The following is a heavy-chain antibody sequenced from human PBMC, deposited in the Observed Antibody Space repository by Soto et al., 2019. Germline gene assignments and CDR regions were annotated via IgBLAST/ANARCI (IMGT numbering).Heavy chain of an antibody. D-gene: IGHD1-1*01. V-gene: IGHV4-4*02. CDR1: GGSITTSNW. J-gene: IGHJ4*02. CDR2: VFHTGSY. CDR3: ARGWDWSFDS. Sequence: SETLSLTCAVSGGSITTSNWWTWVRQPPGKGLEWIGEVFHTGSYNCNPSLGSRLILSVDNSKNQFSLHLTSVTAADTAFYFCARGWDWSFDSWGLGTLVTVS.